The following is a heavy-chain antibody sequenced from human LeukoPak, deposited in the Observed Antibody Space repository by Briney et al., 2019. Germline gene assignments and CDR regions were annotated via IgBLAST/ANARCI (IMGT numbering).Heavy chain of an antibody. J-gene: IGHJ3*02. CDR2: INPNSGGT. Sequence: ASVKVSCKASGYTFTGYYMHWVRQAPGQGLEWMGWINPNSGGTNYAQKFQGRVTMTRDTSISTAYMELSRLRSDDTAVYYCARDKDYGGNSYDAFDIWGQGTMVAVSS. CDR3: ARDKDYGGNSYDAFDI. V-gene: IGHV1-2*02. D-gene: IGHD4-23*01. CDR1: GYTFTGYY.